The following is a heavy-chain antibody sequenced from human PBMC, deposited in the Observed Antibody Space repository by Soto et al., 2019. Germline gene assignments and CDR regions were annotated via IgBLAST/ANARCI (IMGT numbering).Heavy chain of an antibody. CDR1: GFTFSSYE. Sequence: GGSLRLSCAASGFTFSSYEMNWVRQAPGKGLEWVSYISSSGSTIYYADSVKGRSTISRDNAKNSLYLQMNSLRAEDTAVYYCARETTVPHDYWGQGTLVTVSS. J-gene: IGHJ4*02. D-gene: IGHD4-17*01. CDR2: ISSSGSTI. V-gene: IGHV3-48*03. CDR3: ARETTVPHDY.